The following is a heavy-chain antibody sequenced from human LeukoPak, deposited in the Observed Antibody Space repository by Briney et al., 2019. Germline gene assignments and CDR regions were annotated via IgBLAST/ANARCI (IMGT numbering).Heavy chain of an antibody. CDR3: AREAAAGTKDAFDI. V-gene: IGHV4-30-2*01. Sequence: PSETLSLTCTVSGGSISSGGYYWSWIRQPPGKGLEWIGYIYHSGSTYYNPSLKSRVTISVDRSKNQFSLKLSSVTAADTAVYYCAREAAAGTKDAFDIWGQGTVVTVSS. CDR2: IYHSGST. J-gene: IGHJ3*02. CDR1: GGSISSGGYY. D-gene: IGHD6-13*01.